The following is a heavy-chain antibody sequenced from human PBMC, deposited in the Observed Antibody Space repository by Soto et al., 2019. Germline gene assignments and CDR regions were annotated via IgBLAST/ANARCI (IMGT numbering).Heavy chain of an antibody. V-gene: IGHV4-4*08. CDR1: GGSISSYY. CDR3: XXXXXTVTTGLGYYFDY. J-gene: IGHJ4*02. CDR2: IYSSGST. Sequence: QVQLQESGPGLVKPSETLSLTCTVSGGSISSYYWNWIRQPPGKGLEWIGYIYSSGSTNYNPSLKSRVTXXXDXXXXXXXXXXXXXXXXXXXXXXXXXXXXTVTTGLGYYFDYWGQGTLVTVSS. D-gene: IGHD4-17*01.